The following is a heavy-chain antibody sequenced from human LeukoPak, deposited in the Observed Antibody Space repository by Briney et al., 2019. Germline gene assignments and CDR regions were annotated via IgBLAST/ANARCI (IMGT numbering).Heavy chain of an antibody. Sequence: GGSLRLSCAASGFTFSSYSMNWVRQAPGKGLEWVSYISSSSSSMYYADSVKGRFTISRDNAKNSLYLQMNSLRAEDTAVYYCARVKGAYGDYDFDYWGQGTLVTVSS. J-gene: IGHJ4*02. D-gene: IGHD4-17*01. V-gene: IGHV3-48*04. CDR1: GFTFSSYS. CDR2: ISSSSSSM. CDR3: ARVKGAYGDYDFDY.